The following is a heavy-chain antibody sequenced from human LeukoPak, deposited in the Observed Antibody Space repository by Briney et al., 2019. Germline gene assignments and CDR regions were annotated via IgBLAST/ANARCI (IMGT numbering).Heavy chain of an antibody. V-gene: IGHV3-30*14. Sequence: GGSLRLSCAPSGFTFSSYPMHWVPQAPGKGLEWVAVISYDGSNKYYAHSVKRRFTISRDNSKNTLYLQMNSLRAEDTAVYYCASGAHGELRYFAWLFTEGYFDYWGQRGMVIVSS. D-gene: IGHD3-9*01. CDR1: GFTFSSYP. CDR2: ISYDGSNK. CDR3: ASGAHGELRYFAWLFTEGYFDY. J-gene: IGHJ4*02.